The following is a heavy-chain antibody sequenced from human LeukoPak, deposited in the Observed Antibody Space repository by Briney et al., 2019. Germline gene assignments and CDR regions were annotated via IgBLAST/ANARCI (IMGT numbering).Heavy chain of an antibody. V-gene: IGHV1-8*03. J-gene: IGHJ4*02. CDR2: MNPNSGNT. D-gene: IGHD1-1*01. CDR3: ARGRGRNAGSTFGY. CDR1: GYTFTSYD. Sequence: GASVKVSCKASGYTFTSYDINWVRQATGQGLEWMGWMNPNSGNTGCAQKFQGRVTITRNTSISTAYMELSSLRSEDTAVYYCARGRGRNAGSTFGYWGQGTLVTVSP.